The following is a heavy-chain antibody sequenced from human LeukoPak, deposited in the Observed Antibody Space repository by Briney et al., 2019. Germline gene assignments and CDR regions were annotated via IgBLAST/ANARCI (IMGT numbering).Heavy chain of an antibody. CDR2: IYYSGST. CDR3: ARGRAAAGTDY. J-gene: IGHJ4*02. V-gene: IGHV4-59*01. D-gene: IGHD6-13*01. Sequence: SETLSLTCTVSDGSISGYSWSWIRQPPGKGLEWIGYIYYSGSTNYNPSLKSRVTISVDTSKNQFSLKLSSVTAADTAVYYCARGRAAAGTDYWGQGTLVTVSS. CDR1: DGSISGYS.